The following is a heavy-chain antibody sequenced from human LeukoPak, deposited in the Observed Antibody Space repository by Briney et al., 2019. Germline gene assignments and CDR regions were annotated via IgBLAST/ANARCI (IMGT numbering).Heavy chain of an antibody. CDR1: GFTFSSYE. V-gene: IGHV3-48*03. CDR2: ISSSGSTI. J-gene: IGHJ4*02. CDR3: GRHPSGWIDY. Sequence: GGSLRLSCAASGFTFSSYEMNWVGQAPGKGLEWVSYISSSGSTIYYADSVKGRFTFSRDNAKNSLYLQMNSLRAEDTALYYCGRHPSGWIDYWGQGTLVTVSS. D-gene: IGHD6-19*01.